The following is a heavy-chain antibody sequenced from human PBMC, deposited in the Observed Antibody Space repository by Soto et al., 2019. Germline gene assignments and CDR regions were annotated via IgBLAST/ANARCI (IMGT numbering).Heavy chain of an antibody. CDR3: AKDRAYCGGGDCYPDAFDI. J-gene: IGHJ3*02. CDR2: MSRSGGST. D-gene: IGHD2-21*01. CDR1: GFTVSSNY. V-gene: IGHV3-53*02. Sequence: EVQLVETGGGLIQPGGSLRLSCAASGFTVSSNYMSWVRQAPGKGLEWVSAMSRSGGSTYYADSVKGRFTVSRDNFKNTLYLQMNSLRAEDTAVYYCAKDRAYCGGGDCYPDAFDIWGQGTMVTVSS.